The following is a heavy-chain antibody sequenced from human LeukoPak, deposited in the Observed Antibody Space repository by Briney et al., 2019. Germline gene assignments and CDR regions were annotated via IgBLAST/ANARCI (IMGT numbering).Heavy chain of an antibody. V-gene: IGHV3-73*01. D-gene: IGHD2-15*01. J-gene: IGHJ3*02. CDR2: IRSKANSYAT. CDR3: TRYAETYCSGGSCYPRAFDI. CDR1: GFTFSGSA. Sequence: PGGSLRLSCAASGFTFSGSAMHWVRQASGKGLEWVGRIRSKANSYATAYAASVKGRFTTSRDDSKNTAYLQMNSLKTEDTAVYYCTRYAETYCSGGSCYPRAFDIWGQGTMVTVSS.